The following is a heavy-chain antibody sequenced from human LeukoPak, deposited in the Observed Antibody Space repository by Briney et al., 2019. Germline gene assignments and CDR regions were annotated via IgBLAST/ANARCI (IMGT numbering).Heavy chain of an antibody. CDR3: ARGEGEPEYYYDSSGYYLPDY. J-gene: IGHJ4*02. Sequence: ASVKVSCKVSGYTLTELSMHWVRQAPGKGLEWMGGFDPEDGETIYAQNFQGRVTMTRDTSTSTVYMELRSLRSDDTAVYYCARGEGEPEYYYDSSGYYLPDYWGQGTLVTVSS. CDR1: GYTLTELS. V-gene: IGHV1-24*01. CDR2: FDPEDGET. D-gene: IGHD3-22*01.